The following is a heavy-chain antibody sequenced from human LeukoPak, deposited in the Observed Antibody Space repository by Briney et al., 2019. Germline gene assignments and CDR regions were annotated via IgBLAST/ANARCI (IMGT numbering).Heavy chain of an antibody. CDR2: IKQDGSEK. J-gene: IGHJ4*02. CDR3: ARYCSGGSCYDY. V-gene: IGHV3-7*01. Sequence: GRSLRLSCAASGFTFSSYGMHWVRQAPGKGLEWVANIKQDGSEKYYVDSVKGRFTISRDNAKNSLYLQMNSLRAEDTAVYYCARYCSGGSCYDYWGQGTLVTVSS. CDR1: GFTFSSYG. D-gene: IGHD2-15*01.